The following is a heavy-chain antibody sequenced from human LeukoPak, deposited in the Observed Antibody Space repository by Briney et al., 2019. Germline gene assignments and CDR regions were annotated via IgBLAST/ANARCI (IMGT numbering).Heavy chain of an antibody. D-gene: IGHD3-22*01. CDR1: GGSFSSGSYY. CDR3: ARLAYYYDRSGYALGTIDY. V-gene: IGHV4-61*01. CDR2: IYYSGST. Sequence: SETLSLTCTVSGGSFSSGSYYWSWIQQPPGKGLEWIGYIYYSGSTNYNPSLKSRVTISVDTSKNQFSLKLSSVTAADTAVYYCARLAYYYDRSGYALGTIDYWGQGTLVTVSS. J-gene: IGHJ4*02.